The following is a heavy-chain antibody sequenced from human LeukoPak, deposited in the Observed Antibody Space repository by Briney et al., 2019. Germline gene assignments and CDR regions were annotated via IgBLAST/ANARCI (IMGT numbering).Heavy chain of an antibody. CDR1: GYTFTGHY. Sequence: ASVKVSCKASGYTFTGHYIHWVRRAPGQGLEWMGWINPNNGGTNYAEKFQGSVTMSRDTSISTVYMELSSLRSDDTAVYYCARDRAYDYWSGFQYYFDYWGQGTLVTVSS. V-gene: IGHV1-2*02. D-gene: IGHD3-3*01. J-gene: IGHJ4*02. CDR3: ARDRAYDYWSGFQYYFDY. CDR2: INPNNGGT.